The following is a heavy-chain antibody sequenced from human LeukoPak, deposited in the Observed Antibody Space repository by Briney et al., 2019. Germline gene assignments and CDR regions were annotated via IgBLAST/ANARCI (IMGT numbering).Heavy chain of an antibody. CDR3: ARTEWVPRGYCSGGSCYFNYYFDY. J-gene: IGHJ4*02. D-gene: IGHD2-15*01. V-gene: IGHV4-59*01. CDR2: IYYSGST. CDR1: GGSISSYY. Sequence: KPSETLSLTCTVSGGSISSYYWSWIRQPPGKGLEWIGYIYYSGSTNYNPSLKSRVTISVDTSKNQFSLKLSSVTAADTAVYYCARTEWVPRGYCSGGSCYFNYYFDYWGQGTLVTVSS.